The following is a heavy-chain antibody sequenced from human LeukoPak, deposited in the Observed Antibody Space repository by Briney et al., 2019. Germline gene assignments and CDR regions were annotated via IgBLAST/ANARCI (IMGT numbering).Heavy chain of an antibody. CDR3: ARRAREYSHDAFDI. V-gene: IGHV1-2*02. CDR1: GYTLTDYY. J-gene: IGHJ3*02. D-gene: IGHD5-18*01. CDR2: INPNSRGT. Sequence: ASVKVSCKASGYTLTDYYMHWVRQAPGQGLEWMGWINPNSRGTDPAQKFQGRFSMTRDTSISTAYMELSRLRSDDTAVYYCARRAREYSHDAFDIWGQGTMVTVSS.